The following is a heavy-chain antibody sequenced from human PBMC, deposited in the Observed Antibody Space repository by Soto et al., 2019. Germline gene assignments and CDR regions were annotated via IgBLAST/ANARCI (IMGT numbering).Heavy chain of an antibody. CDR2: INPNSGGT. CDR3: AREGGYCSSTSCHDAFDI. Sequence: ASVKVSCKASGYTFTGYYMHWVRQAPGQGXEWMGWINPNSGGTNYAQKFQGWVTMTRDTSISTAYMELSRLRSDDTAVYYCAREGGYCSSTSCHDAFDIWGQGTMVTVSS. D-gene: IGHD2-2*01. CDR1: GYTFTGYY. V-gene: IGHV1-2*04. J-gene: IGHJ3*02.